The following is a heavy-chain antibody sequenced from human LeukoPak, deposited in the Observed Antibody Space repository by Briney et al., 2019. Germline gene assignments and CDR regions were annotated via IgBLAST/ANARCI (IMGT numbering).Heavy chain of an antibody. Sequence: GGSLRLSCAASGFTFSSYAMSLVRQAPGKGLEWVSAISGSGGSTYYADSVKGRFTISRDNSKNTLYLQTNSLRAEDTAVYYCAKGTYYYGSGSYSRVVDYWGQGTLVTVSS. D-gene: IGHD3-10*01. J-gene: IGHJ4*02. CDR1: GFTFSSYA. CDR3: AKGTYYYGSGSYSRVVDY. CDR2: ISGSGGST. V-gene: IGHV3-23*01.